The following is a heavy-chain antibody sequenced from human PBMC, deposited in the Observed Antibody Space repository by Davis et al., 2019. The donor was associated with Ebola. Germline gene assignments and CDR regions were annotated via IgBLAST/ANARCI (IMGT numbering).Heavy chain of an antibody. CDR1: GFTFGSYS. CDR2: ISTSSTYI. V-gene: IGHV3-21*04. J-gene: IGHJ6*02. CDR3: ARSLIGRYYYYGMDV. Sequence: GGSLRLSCAASGFTFGSYSMSWVRQAPGKGLEWVSCISTSSTYIYYADSVKGRFTISRDNAKNSLYLQMNSLRAEDTAVYYCARSLIGRYYYYGMDVWGQGTTVTVSS.